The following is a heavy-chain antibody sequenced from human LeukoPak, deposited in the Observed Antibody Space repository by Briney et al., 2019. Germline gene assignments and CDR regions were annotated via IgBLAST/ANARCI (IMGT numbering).Heavy chain of an antibody. D-gene: IGHD6-13*01. CDR3: ARHGSIATGAFTH. V-gene: IGHV4-39*01. J-gene: IGHJ4*02. Sequence: SETRSLTCTVSGGSISSSSYYWGWIRQPPGKGLEWIGSIYYSGSTYYNPSLKSRVTISVDTSKNQFSLKLGSVTAADTAVYYCARHGSIATGAFTHWGQGTLVTVSS. CDR2: IYYSGST. CDR1: GGSISSSSYY.